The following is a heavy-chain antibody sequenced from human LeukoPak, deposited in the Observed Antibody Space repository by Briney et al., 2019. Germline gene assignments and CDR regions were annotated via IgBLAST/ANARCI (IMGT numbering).Heavy chain of an antibody. CDR2: IKEDGSEK. D-gene: IGHD2-15*01. J-gene: IGHJ4*02. CDR1: GITFSRSW. Sequence: GGSLRLPCAASGITFSRSWMSWVRQAPGKGLEWVAFIKEDGSEKYYVDSVKGRFTISRDNAENSLYLQMNSLRAEDTAVYYCARDRGGRTGLDDWGQGTLVTVSS. V-gene: IGHV3-7*04. CDR3: ARDRGGRTGLDD.